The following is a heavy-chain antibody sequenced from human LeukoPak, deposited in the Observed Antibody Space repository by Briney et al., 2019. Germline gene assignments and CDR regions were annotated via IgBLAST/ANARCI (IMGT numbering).Heavy chain of an antibody. D-gene: IGHD2-15*01. J-gene: IGHJ4*02. CDR2: IYYSGST. V-gene: IGHV4-39*07. Sequence: SETLSLTCTVSGASTSSTSHYWDWLRQPPGKGLEWIGSIYYSGSTSYNPSLNSRVTISIDTSKNQFSLKLTSVTAADTAVYYCARRAHLLGYCSGGSCYSGDYFEYWGQGILVTVSS. CDR1: GASTSSTSHY. CDR3: ARRAHLLGYCSGGSCYSGDYFEY.